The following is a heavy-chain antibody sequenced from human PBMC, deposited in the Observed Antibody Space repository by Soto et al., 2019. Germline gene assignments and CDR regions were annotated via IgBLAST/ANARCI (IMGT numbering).Heavy chain of an antibody. V-gene: IGHV4-34*01. Sequence: QVQLQQWGAGLLKPSETLSLTCAVYGGSFSGYYWSWIRRPPGKGLEWIGEINHSGSTNYNPSLKSRVTISVETSKNQFSLKLSSVTAADTAVYYCARGGSSSFRYYYYMDVWGKGTTVTVSS. CDR2: INHSGST. CDR1: GGSFSGYY. J-gene: IGHJ6*03. CDR3: ARGGSSSFRYYYYMDV. D-gene: IGHD6-6*01.